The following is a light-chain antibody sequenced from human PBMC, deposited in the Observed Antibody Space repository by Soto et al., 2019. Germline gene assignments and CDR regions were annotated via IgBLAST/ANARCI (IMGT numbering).Light chain of an antibody. CDR3: QQTYSAWT. V-gene: IGKV1-39*01. J-gene: IGKJ1*01. Sequence: DIQMTQSPSSLSASVGDRVTITCRASQSITSYLNWYQQKPGKAPNLLIYAASSLQSGVPSRFSGSGYGTDFTLTISSLQPEDFATYYCQQTYSAWTFGQGTKVDIK. CDR1: QSITSY. CDR2: AAS.